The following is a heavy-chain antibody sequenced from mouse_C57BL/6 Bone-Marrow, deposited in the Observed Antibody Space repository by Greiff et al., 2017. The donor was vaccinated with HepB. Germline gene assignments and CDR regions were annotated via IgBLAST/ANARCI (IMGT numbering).Heavy chain of an antibody. CDR1: GYTFTSYW. J-gene: IGHJ4*01. D-gene: IGHD2-4*01. V-gene: IGHV1-74*01. CDR3: AIEGARGPYDYDRRYYAMDY. CDR2: IHPSDSDT. Sequence: QVQLQQPGAELVKPGASVKVSCKASGYTFTSYWMHWVKQRPGQGLEWIGRIHPSDSDTNYNQKFKGKATLTVDKSSSTAYMQLSSLTSEDSAVYYCAIEGARGPYDYDRRYYAMDYWGQGTSVTVSS.